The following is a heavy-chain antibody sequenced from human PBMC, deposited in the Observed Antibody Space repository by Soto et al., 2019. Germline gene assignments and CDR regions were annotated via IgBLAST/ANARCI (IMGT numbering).Heavy chain of an antibody. J-gene: IGHJ3*02. CDR3: AKDQADFWSGYFDDAFDI. CDR2: ISGSGGST. V-gene: IGHV3-23*01. D-gene: IGHD3-3*01. Sequence: GGSLRLSCAASGFTFSSYAMSWVRQAPGKGLEWVSAISGSGGSTYYADSVKGRFTISRDNSKNTLYLQMNSLRAEDTAVYYCAKDQADFWSGYFDDAFDIWGQGTMVTVSS. CDR1: GFTFSSYA.